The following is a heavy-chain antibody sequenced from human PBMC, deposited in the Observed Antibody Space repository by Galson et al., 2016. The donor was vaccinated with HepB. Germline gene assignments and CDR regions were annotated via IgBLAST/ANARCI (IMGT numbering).Heavy chain of an antibody. CDR2: IIPIFGTA. V-gene: IGHV1-69*13. CDR3: ARGGGYDFDYFDD. Sequence: SVKVSCKASGGTFSSYAISWVRQAPGQGLEWMGGIIPIFGTANSAQKFQGRVTITADESTTTAYMELSSLRSEDTAVYFCARGGGYDFDYFDDWGQGTLVTVSS. D-gene: IGHD5-12*01. J-gene: IGHJ4*02. CDR1: GGTFSSYA.